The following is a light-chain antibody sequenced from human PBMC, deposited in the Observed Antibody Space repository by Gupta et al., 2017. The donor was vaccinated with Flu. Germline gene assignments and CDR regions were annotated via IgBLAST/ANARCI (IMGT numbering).Light chain of an antibody. V-gene: IGLV2-23*01. Sequence: QFLRSHPTPVCVWPGQSHTISRTETSSDVGSYNLVSWYQQHPGKAPKLMIYEGSKRPSGVSNRFSGSKSGNTASLTISGIQAEDEAYYYCCSYAGSSTWVFGGGTKLTVL. J-gene: IGLJ3*02. CDR2: EGS. CDR1: SSDVGSYNL. CDR3: CSYAGSSTWV.